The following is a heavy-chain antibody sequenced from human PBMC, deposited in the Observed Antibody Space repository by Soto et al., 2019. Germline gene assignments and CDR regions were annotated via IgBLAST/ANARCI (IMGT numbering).Heavy chain of an antibody. CDR2: IHSSRGTT. Sequence: EVPLVESGGDLVQPGGSLRLSCAASGLTFSSYEMMWVRQAPGKGLEWISFIHSSRGTTYYAESVKGRFTISRDNAQKSLYLQMNSLRAEDTAVYYCARDRVEMATVFDYWGQGTLVTVSS. CDR3: ARDRVEMATVFDY. J-gene: IGHJ4*02. D-gene: IGHD4-4*01. V-gene: IGHV3-48*03. CDR1: GLTFSSYE.